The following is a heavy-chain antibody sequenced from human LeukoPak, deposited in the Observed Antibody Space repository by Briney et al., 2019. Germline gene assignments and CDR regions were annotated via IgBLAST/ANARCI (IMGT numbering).Heavy chain of an antibody. CDR1: GFTFSSYG. D-gene: IGHD6-19*01. J-gene: IGHJ4*02. Sequence: PGGSLRLSCAASGFTFSSYGMHWVRQAPGKGLEWVAAIWYDGSNEYYADSVKGRFTISRDNSKNTLYLQMNSLRADGTAVYHCARGSQAVAGFFDYWGQGTLVTVSS. V-gene: IGHV3-33*01. CDR2: IWYDGSNE. CDR3: ARGSQAVAGFFDY.